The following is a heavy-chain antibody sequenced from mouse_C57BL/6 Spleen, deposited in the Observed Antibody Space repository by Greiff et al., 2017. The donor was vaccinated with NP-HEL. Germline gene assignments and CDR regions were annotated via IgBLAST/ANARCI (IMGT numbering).Heavy chain of an antibody. CDR1: GYAFSSSW. J-gene: IGHJ3*01. V-gene: IGHV1-82*01. CDR2: IYPGDGDT. D-gene: IGHD1-1*01. Sequence: VQLQQSGPELVKPGASVKISCKASGYAFSSSWMNWVKQRPGKGLEWIGRIYPGDGDTNYNGKFKGKATLTADKSSSTAYMQLSSLTSEDSAVYYCARAECLLPWFAYWGQGTLVTVSA. CDR3: ARAECLLPWFAY.